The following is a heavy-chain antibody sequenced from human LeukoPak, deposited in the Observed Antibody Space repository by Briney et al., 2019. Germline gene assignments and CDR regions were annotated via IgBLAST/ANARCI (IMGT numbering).Heavy chain of an antibody. CDR2: VDHTGST. Sequence: SETLSLTCTVSDDSITMYYWTWIRQPPGKGLEWIGYVDHTGSTKFNPSLNGRVSISRDTSNNFFSLRLRSVTAADTAVYYCAGSTMVRGDPGLLDNWGQGTLVTVSS. CDR1: DDSITMYY. CDR3: AGSTMVRGDPGLLDN. V-gene: IGHV4-59*01. D-gene: IGHD3-10*01. J-gene: IGHJ4*02.